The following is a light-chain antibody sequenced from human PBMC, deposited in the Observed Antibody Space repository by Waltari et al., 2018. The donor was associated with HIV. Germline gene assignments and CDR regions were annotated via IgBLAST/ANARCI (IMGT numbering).Light chain of an antibody. CDR2: EVS. Sequence: QSALTQPPSASGSPVQSVTISCTGTRRDDGVYNYVSWYQQHPGKAPKLMVYEVSKRPSGVPDRCAGSKAGNTASLTGAGLQAEDEADYYCSSYAGSNNFGVFGGGTKLTVL. CDR1: RRDDGVYNY. CDR3: SSYAGSNNFGV. J-gene: IGLJ2*01. V-gene: IGLV2-8*01.